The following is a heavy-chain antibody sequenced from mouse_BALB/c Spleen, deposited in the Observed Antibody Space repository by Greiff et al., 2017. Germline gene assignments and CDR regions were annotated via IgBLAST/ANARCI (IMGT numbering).Heavy chain of an antibody. J-gene: IGHJ4*01. D-gene: IGHD2-4*01. Sequence: EVMLVESGGGLVQPGGSRKLSCAASGFTFSSFGMHWVRQAPEKGLEWVAYISSGSSTIYYADTVKGRFTISRDNPKNTLFLQMTSLRSEDTAMYYCARSLMITTGYTMDYWGQGTSVTVSS. CDR2: ISSGSSTI. V-gene: IGHV5-17*02. CDR1: GFTFSSFG. CDR3: ARSLMITTGYTMDY.